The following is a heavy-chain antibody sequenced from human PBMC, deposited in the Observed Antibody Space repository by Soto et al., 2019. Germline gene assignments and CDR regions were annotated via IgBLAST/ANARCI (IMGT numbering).Heavy chain of an antibody. Sequence: QVQLVESGGGVVQPGTSLRLSCTTSGFTFSNHAMHWVRQAPGKGLEWVAQIWYDGSNKYYADSVKGRFTISRDNSRKMVYVQRNSLRVEDTAVYYCARDGQQLAPYALDVWGQGTSVTVSS. CDR2: IWYDGSNK. J-gene: IGHJ6*02. CDR3: ARDGQQLAPYALDV. D-gene: IGHD6-13*01. V-gene: IGHV3-33*01. CDR1: GFTFSNHA.